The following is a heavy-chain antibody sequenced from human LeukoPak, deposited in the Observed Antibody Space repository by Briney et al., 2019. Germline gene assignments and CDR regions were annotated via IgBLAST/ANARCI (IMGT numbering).Heavy chain of an antibody. CDR3: ARGVYGSGSYEYYYYMAV. J-gene: IGHJ6*03. V-gene: IGHV1-8*01. CDR2: MNPNSGNT. CDR1: GYTFTSYD. D-gene: IGHD3-10*01. Sequence: ASVKVSCKASGYTFTSYDINWVRQATGQGLEWMGWMNPNSGNTGYAQKFQGRVTMTRNTSISTAYMELSSLRSEDTAVYYCARGVYGSGSYEYYYYMAVWGKGTTVTISS.